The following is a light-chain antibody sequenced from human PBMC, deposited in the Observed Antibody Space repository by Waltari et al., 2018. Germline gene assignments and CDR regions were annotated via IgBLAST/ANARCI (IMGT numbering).Light chain of an antibody. CDR3: SSYTDTKTYV. CDR2: DVY. CDR1: RSDVGAYNH. V-gene: IGLV2-14*01. J-gene: IGLJ1*01. Sequence: QSALTQPASVSGSPGQSITISCTGTRSDVGAYNHVSWFRQYPGKAPELIIYDVYNRPFGVSSRVSGSKAGNTASLTISGLQAGDEGDYYCSSYTDTKTYVFGSGTTVSVV.